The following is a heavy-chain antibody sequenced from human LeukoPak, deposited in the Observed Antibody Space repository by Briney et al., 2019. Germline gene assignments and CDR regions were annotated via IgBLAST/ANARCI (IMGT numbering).Heavy chain of an antibody. Sequence: GRSLRLSCAASGFTFSSYGMHWVRQAPGKGLEWVAVISYDGSNKYYADSVKGRFTISRDNSKNTLYLQMNSLRAEDTAVYYCAKEVQRAYYGSGRRLDYWGQGTLVTVSS. CDR1: GFTFSSYG. V-gene: IGHV3-30*18. CDR3: AKEVQRAYYGSGRRLDY. CDR2: ISYDGSNK. D-gene: IGHD3-10*01. J-gene: IGHJ4*02.